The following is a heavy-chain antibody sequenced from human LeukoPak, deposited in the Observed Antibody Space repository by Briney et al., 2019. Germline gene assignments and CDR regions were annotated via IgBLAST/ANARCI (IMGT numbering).Heavy chain of an antibody. Sequence: GGSLRLSCAASGFTFSSYAMTWVRQTPGKGLEWVSIVTGSGISTYYVDSVKGRFTISRDNSKNTLYLQMSSLRAEDTAVYYCARDRAMLVRGATLGYWGQGTLVTVSS. CDR2: VTGSGIST. CDR1: GFTFSSYA. D-gene: IGHD3-10*01. J-gene: IGHJ4*02. V-gene: IGHV3-23*01. CDR3: ARDRAMLVRGATLGY.